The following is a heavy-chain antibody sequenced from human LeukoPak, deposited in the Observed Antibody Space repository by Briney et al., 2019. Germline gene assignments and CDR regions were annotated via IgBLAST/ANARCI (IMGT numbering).Heavy chain of an antibody. Sequence: ASVKVSCKASGYTFTGYYMHCVRQAPGQGLEWMGWINPNSGGTNYAQKFQGRVTMTRDTSISTAYMELSRLRSDDTAVYYCARGPPQYSGSYTGVDYWGQGTLVTVSS. J-gene: IGHJ4*02. CDR2: INPNSGGT. CDR3: ARGPPQYSGSYTGVDY. CDR1: GYTFTGYY. V-gene: IGHV1-2*02. D-gene: IGHD1-26*01.